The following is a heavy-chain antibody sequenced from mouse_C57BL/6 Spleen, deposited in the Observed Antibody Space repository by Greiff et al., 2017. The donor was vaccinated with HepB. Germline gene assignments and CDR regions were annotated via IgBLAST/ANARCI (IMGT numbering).Heavy chain of an antibody. Sequence: DVQLQESGGGLVKPGGSLKLSCAASGFTFSDYGMHWVRQAPEKGLEWVAYISSGSSTIYYADTVKGRFTISRDNAKNTLFLQMTSLRSEDTAMYYCARTRAYGNYWYFDVWGTGTTVTVSS. CDR1: GFTFSDYG. CDR2: ISSGSSTI. J-gene: IGHJ1*03. V-gene: IGHV5-17*01. D-gene: IGHD2-1*01. CDR3: ARTRAYGNYWYFDV.